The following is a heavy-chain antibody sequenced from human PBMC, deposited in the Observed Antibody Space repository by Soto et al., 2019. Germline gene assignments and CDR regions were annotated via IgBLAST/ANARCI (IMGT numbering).Heavy chain of an antibody. D-gene: IGHD4-17*01. CDR3: ARLDYGDYYFDY. V-gene: IGHV4-59*01. CDR2: IYYSGST. Sequence: PSETLSLTCTVSGGSISSYYWSWIRQPPGKGLEWIGYIYYSGSTNYNPPLKSRVTISVDTSKNQFSLKLSSVTAADTAVYYCARLDYGDYYFDYWGQGTLVTVSS. J-gene: IGHJ4*02. CDR1: GGSISSYY.